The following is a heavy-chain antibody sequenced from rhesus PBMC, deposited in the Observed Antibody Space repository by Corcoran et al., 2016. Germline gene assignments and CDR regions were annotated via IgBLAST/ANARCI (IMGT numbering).Heavy chain of an antibody. CDR2: IYWDDDK. CDR3: ARGSYYGSGPLDY. CDR1: GFSLSTSGVR. D-gene: IGHD3-28*01. J-gene: IGHJ4*01. Sequence: QVTLKESGPALVKPTQTLTLPCTFSGFSLSTSGVRVGWIRQPPGKDLEGLGIIYWDDDKYYSTSLKSRLTISKDTSKNQVVLTMTNMDPVDTATYYCARGSYYGSGPLDYWGQGVLVTVSS. V-gene: IGHV2S1*01.